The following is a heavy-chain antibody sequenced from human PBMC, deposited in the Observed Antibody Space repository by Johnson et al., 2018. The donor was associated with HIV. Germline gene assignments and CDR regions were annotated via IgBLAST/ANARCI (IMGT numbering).Heavy chain of an antibody. CDR3: AKVNRMEQWLAGGGAFDI. CDR2: IKQDGIEK. V-gene: IGHV3-7*03. CDR1: GFTFSSYW. J-gene: IGHJ3*02. Sequence: MLLVESGGGLVQPGGSLRLSCAASGFTFSSYWMTWVRQAPGKGLEWVANIKQDGIEKYYVDSVKGRFTISRDNAKNSLYLQMNRLRAEDTAVYYCAKVNRMEQWLAGGGAFDIWGQGTMVTVSS. D-gene: IGHD6-19*01.